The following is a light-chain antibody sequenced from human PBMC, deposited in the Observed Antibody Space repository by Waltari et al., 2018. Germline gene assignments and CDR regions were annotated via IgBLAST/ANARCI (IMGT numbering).Light chain of an antibody. CDR2: EVS. J-gene: IGLJ2*01. Sequence: QSALTQPASVSGSPGQSITISCTGPSSDVGGYNYVSWYQQHPGKAPKLMIYEVSNRPSGVSNRFSGSKSGNTASLTISGLQAEDEADYYCSSYTSSSTSFGGGTKLTVL. CDR1: SSDVGGYNY. V-gene: IGLV2-14*01. CDR3: SSYTSSSTS.